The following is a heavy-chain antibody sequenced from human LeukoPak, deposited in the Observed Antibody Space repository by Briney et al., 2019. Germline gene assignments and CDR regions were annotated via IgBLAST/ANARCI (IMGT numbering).Heavy chain of an antibody. V-gene: IGHV4-39*01. Sequence: PSETLSLTCIVSGGSISTGGVLWGWIRQPPGRGLVWIGTIYHTGSTYYNPSLKSRVTISVDTSNNQFSLKLSSVTAADTAIYYCARRTSRGRFDPWGQGTLVTVST. D-gene: IGHD3-10*01. CDR1: GGSISTGGVL. CDR2: IYHTGST. J-gene: IGHJ5*02. CDR3: ARRTSRGRFDP.